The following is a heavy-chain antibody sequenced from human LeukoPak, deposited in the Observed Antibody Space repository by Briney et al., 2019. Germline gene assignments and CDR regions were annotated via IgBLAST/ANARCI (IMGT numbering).Heavy chain of an antibody. CDR3: ARDGFGGYFDY. J-gene: IGHJ4*02. D-gene: IGHD3-10*01. CDR2: IRYDATTK. V-gene: IGHV3-30*02. Sequence: GGSLRLSCAVSGFTFNTYGMHWVRQAPGKGLEWVAFIRYDATTKYFADSVKGRFTISRDNSKNTVDLQMNSLRVEDTAVYYCARDGFGGYFDYWGXGTLVIVSS. CDR1: GFTFNTYG.